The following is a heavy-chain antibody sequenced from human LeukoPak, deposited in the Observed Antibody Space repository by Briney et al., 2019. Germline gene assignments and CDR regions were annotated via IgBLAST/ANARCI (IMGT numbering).Heavy chain of an antibody. CDR3: ARPLTPGGYYYGMDV. V-gene: IGHV3-33*01. D-gene: IGHD3-10*01. J-gene: IGHJ6*02. Sequence: GGSLRLSCAASGFTFSSYDMHWVREAPGKGLEWVAVIWYDGSNKYYADSVKGRFTISRDNSKNTLYLQMNSLRAEDTAVYYCARPLTPGGYYYGMDVWGQGTTVTVSS. CDR2: IWYDGSNK. CDR1: GFTFSSYD.